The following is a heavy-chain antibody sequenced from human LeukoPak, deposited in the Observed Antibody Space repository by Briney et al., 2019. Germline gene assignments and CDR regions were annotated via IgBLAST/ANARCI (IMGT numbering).Heavy chain of an antibody. CDR1: GGSISSYY. CDR3: AREDYDILTGYYFLNWFDP. Sequence: KPSETLSLTCTVSGGSISSYYWSWIRQPAGKGLEWIGRIYTSGSTNYNPSLKSRVTMSVDTSKNQFSLKLSSVTAADTAVYYCAREDYDILTGYYFLNWFDPWGQGTLVTVSS. J-gene: IGHJ5*02. V-gene: IGHV4-4*07. CDR2: IYTSGST. D-gene: IGHD3-9*01.